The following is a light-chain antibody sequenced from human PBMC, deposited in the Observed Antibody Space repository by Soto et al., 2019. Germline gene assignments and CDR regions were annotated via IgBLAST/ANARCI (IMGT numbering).Light chain of an antibody. J-gene: IGKJ1*01. V-gene: IGKV1-27*01. Sequence: DIQMTQSPSSLSASVGDRVTITCRSSQGISNALAWYQQRPGKVPKLLMYAASTLQSGVPSRFSGSVSGTDFTLTISSLQPEDVATYYCQKYDSVPTFGQGTKVEIK. CDR2: AAS. CDR1: QGISNA. CDR3: QKYDSVPT.